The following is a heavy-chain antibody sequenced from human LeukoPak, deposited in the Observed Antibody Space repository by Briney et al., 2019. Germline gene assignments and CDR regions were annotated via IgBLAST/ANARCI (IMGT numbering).Heavy chain of an antibody. CDR3: ATKSPSLGY. Sequence: PGGSLRLSCAAPGFTFSDYFMSWIPQDPGKGLEWVSYISSSGSTIYYADSVKGRFTISRDNAKNSLYLQMNSLRAEDTAVYYCATKSPSLGYWGQGTLVTVSS. CDR1: GFTFSDYF. V-gene: IGHV3-11*04. D-gene: IGHD7-27*01. J-gene: IGHJ4*02. CDR2: ISSSGSTI.